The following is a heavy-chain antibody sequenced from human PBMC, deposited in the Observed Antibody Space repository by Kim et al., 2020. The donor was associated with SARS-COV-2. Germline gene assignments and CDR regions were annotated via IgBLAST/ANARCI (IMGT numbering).Heavy chain of an antibody. CDR3: AREVRHYYNMDV. CDR1: GYTFISHY. V-gene: IGHV1-46*01. Sequence: ASVKVSCKASGYTFISHYLHWVRQAPGQRLEWMGIINPNGGSTSYAQKFQGRVTMTGDTSTNTVYMEVSSLGYEDTAVYYCAREVRHYYNMDVWGKGTTVTVSS. D-gene: IGHD3-10*01. J-gene: IGHJ6*03. CDR2: INPNGGST.